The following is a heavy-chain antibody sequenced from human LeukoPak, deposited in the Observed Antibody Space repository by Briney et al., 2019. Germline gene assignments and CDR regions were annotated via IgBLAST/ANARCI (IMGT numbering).Heavy chain of an antibody. Sequence: ASVKVSCKASGYTFTGYYMHWVRQAPGQGLEWMGWINPSSGGTNYAQKFQGRVTMTRDTSISTAYMELSRLRSDDTAVYYCAKDGVDIVVQPYWGQGTLVTVSS. CDR1: GYTFTGYY. D-gene: IGHD5-12*01. CDR2: INPSSGGT. CDR3: AKDGVDIVVQPY. V-gene: IGHV1-2*02. J-gene: IGHJ4*02.